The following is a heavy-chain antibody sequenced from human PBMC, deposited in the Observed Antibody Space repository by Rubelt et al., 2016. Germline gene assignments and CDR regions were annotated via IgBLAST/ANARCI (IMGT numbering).Heavy chain of an antibody. Sequence: QVQLVQSGADMKNPGASVKVSCKASGYTFTNDEINWVRQAPGQGLEWMGWVHPSTGNTGYPQKFQGRLTMTRDTSISTAYMELSSLTSDDTAVYYCARGYTTSWFWGQGTPVTVSS. CDR1: GYTFTNDE. J-gene: IGHJ4*02. V-gene: IGHV1-8*01. CDR3: ARGYTTSWF. CDR2: VHPSTGNT. D-gene: IGHD6-13*01.